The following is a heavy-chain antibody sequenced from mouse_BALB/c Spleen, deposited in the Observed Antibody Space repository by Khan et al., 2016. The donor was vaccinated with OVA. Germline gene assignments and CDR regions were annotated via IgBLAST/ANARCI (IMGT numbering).Heavy chain of an antibody. D-gene: IGHD3-3*01. CDR2: IYPSDSYT. CDR1: GYMFTNYW. Sequence: QVQLQQPGAELVRPGASMKLSCKASGYMFTNYWINWVKQRPGQGLEWIGNIYPSDSYTNYNQKFKDKATLTVDKSSSTAYIHLSSPTSGDSAVYYCTNGDPSWFAYWGQGTLVTVSA. J-gene: IGHJ3*01. CDR3: TNGDPSWFAY. V-gene: IGHV1-69*02.